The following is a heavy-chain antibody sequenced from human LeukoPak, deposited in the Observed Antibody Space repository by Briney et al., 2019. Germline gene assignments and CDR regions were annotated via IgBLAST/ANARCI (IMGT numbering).Heavy chain of an antibody. CDR1: GFTFTSYG. V-gene: IGHV3-30*03. CDR2: ISYDGGNK. J-gene: IGHJ4*02. CDR3: ATDSGSGWYGGGFDY. D-gene: IGHD6-19*01. Sequence: GRSLRLSCATSGFTFTSYGMHWVRQAPGKGLEWVAVISYDGGNKYYADSVKGRFTISRDNSKNTLYLQMNSLRAEDTAVYYCATDSGSGWYGGGFDYWGQGTLVTVSS.